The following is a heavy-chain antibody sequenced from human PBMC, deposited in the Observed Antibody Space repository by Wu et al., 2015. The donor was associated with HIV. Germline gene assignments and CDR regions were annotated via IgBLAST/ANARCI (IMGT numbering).Heavy chain of an antibody. CDR2: IIPIFGTS. CDR1: GGTFSSYA. CDR3: ARTRQQERLYSDDAFDV. J-gene: IGHJ3*01. V-gene: IGHV1-69*12. Sequence: QVQLVQSGAEVKKPGSSVKVSCKASGGTFSSYAISWVRQAPGQGLEWMGGIIPIFGTSNYAQKFQGRVTITADESTGTSYMDLSSLRSEDTALYFCARTRQQERLYSDDAFDVWGQGTLVTVSS. D-gene: IGHD1-1*01.